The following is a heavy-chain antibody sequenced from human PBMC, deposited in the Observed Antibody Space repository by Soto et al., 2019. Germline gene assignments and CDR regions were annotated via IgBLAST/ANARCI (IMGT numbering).Heavy chain of an antibody. D-gene: IGHD6-19*01. V-gene: IGHV1-3*04. Sequence: ASVKVSCKASGYTFSDYGIHWVRQAPGQRLEWMGWSNTGNGNTKYSEKFQGRVTITRDTPASTAYMELRSLRSEDTAVYYCARKYSSGSFDSWGQGTLVTVSS. CDR3: ARKYSSGSFDS. CDR1: GYTFSDYG. CDR2: SNTGNGNT. J-gene: IGHJ4*02.